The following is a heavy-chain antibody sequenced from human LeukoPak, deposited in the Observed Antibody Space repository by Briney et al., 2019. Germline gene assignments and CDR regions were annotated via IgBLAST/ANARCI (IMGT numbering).Heavy chain of an antibody. V-gene: IGHV3-23*01. D-gene: IGHD2-15*01. CDR3: AKGNNGCYDS. J-gene: IGHJ4*02. CDR1: RFTFSSYA. CDR2: ISGNGGYT. Sequence: GGSLRLSCAASRFTFSSYAMSWVRQAPGKGLEWVSSISGNGGYTYHADSVKGRFTISRDNSKNTLYMQMNSLRAEDTAVYYCAKGNNGCYDSWGQGTLVTVSS.